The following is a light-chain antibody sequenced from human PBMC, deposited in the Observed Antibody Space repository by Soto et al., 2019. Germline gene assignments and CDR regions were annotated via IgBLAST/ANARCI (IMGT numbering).Light chain of an antibody. CDR3: QVWDSSSDHVV. CDR2: YDS. Sequence: SYELTQPPSVSVAPGKTARITCGGNNIGSKNVPWYQQKPGQAPVLVIYYDSDRPSGIPERFSGSNSGNTATLTISRVEAGDEADYYCQVWDSSSDHVVFGGGTKLTVL. CDR1: NIGSKN. V-gene: IGLV3-21*04. J-gene: IGLJ2*01.